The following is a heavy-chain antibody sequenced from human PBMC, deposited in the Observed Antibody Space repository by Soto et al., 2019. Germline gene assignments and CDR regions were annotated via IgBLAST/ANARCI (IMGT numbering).Heavy chain of an antibody. CDR3: ARVYYDSSGYQFFQH. CDR1: GFTFSRYW. D-gene: IGHD3-22*01. Sequence: SGGSLRLSCAASGFTFSRYWMHWVRQAPGKGLVWVARINSDGSSTTYADSVKGRFTISRDNAKNTLYLQMNSVRAEDTAVYYCARVYYDSSGYQFFQHWGQGTLVTVSS. J-gene: IGHJ1*01. CDR2: INSDGSST. V-gene: IGHV3-74*01.